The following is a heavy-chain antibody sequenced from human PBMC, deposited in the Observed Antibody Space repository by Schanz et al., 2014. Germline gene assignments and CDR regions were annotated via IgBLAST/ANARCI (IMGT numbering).Heavy chain of an antibody. D-gene: IGHD3-16*01. CDR3: AKDLYNYGIFDS. CDR2: ISWNSGTA. CDR1: GFTFDDYA. J-gene: IGHJ5*01. V-gene: IGHV3-9*01. Sequence: VYLVESGGDLVKPGGSLRLSCAASGFTFDDYAMHWVRQAPGKGLEYVSGISWNSGTAVYADSVKGRFTISRDNAKNSLYLQMNSLRADDTAVYYCAKDLYNYGIFDSWGQGTLVTVSS.